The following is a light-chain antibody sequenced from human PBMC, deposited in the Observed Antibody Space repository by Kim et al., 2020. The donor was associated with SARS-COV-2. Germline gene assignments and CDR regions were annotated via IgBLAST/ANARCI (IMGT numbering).Light chain of an antibody. CDR1: NSGSKN. Sequence: VALGQTGRITCGENNSGSKNVHWYQQKPGQAPVLVIYGNSNRPSGIPERFSGSNSGNTATLTISRAQAGDEADYYCQVWDSSTAVFGGGTKLTVL. J-gene: IGLJ3*02. V-gene: IGLV3-9*01. CDR3: QVWDSSTAV. CDR2: GNS.